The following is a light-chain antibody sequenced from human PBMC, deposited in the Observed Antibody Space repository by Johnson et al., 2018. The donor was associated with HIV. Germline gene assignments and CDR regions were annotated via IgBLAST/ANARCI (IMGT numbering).Light chain of an antibody. Sequence: QSVLTQPPSVSAAPGQKVTISCSGSNSNIGHNYVSWYQQLPGPAPKLLIYDNNKRPSGIPDRFSGSKSGTSATLGITGLQTGDEDAYYCGTWDSSLSSCGFGTGTTLTVV. CDR1: NSNIGHNY. CDR3: GTWDSSLSSCG. V-gene: IGLV1-51*01. J-gene: IGLJ1*01. CDR2: DNN.